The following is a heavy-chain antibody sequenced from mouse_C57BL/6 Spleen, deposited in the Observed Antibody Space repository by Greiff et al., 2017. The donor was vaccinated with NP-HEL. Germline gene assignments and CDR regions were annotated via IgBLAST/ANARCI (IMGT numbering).Heavy chain of an antibody. Sequence: SGPELVKPGASVKISCKASGYSFTDYNMNWVKQSNGKSLEWIGVINPNYGTTSYNQQFKGKATLTVDQSSSTAYMQLNSLTSEDSAVYYCAFTTVEGDYFDYWGQGTTLTVSS. CDR2: INPNYGTT. D-gene: IGHD1-1*01. CDR1: GYSFTDYN. V-gene: IGHV1-39*01. J-gene: IGHJ2*01. CDR3: AFTTVEGDYFDY.